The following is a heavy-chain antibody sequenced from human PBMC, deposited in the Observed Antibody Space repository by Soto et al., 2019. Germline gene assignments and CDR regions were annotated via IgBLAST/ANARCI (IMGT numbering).Heavy chain of an antibody. Sequence: QVQLVQSGTEVKKPGSSVKVSCKASGGSFSSYIVTWVRQAPGQGLEWMGRIIPILGVEYYAQKFQGRVTITADKSTSTAYMELSSLRSEDTALYYCAKSPNPGSATSSHYGMDVWGQGTTVTVSS. CDR2: IIPILGVE. V-gene: IGHV1-69*02. CDR1: GGSFSSYI. CDR3: AKSPNPGSATSSHYGMDV. D-gene: IGHD7-27*01. J-gene: IGHJ6*02.